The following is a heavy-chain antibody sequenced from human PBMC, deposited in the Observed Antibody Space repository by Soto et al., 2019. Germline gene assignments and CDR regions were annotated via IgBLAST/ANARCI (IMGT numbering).Heavy chain of an antibody. Sequence: GGSLSLSCAASGFTFSSYWMHWVRQVPGKGLVWVSRINNDGSAATYADSVKGRFTISRDNAKNTVYLQMNSLRAEDTAVYYCVRDKPHNWFDPWGQGTQVTVSS. CDR1: GFTFSSYW. CDR2: INNDGSAA. V-gene: IGHV3-74*01. CDR3: VRDKPHNWFDP. J-gene: IGHJ5*02.